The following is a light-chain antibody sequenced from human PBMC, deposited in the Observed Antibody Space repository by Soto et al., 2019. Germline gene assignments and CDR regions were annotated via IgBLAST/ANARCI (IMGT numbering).Light chain of an antibody. CDR1: QSISVW. CDR3: QQYNSYSPLT. J-gene: IGKJ4*01. CDR2: QAS. Sequence: DIQSTQSPSTLSASVGDRLTITFRASQSISVWLAWYQQKPGKAPNLLIYQASRLESGVPSRFSGSGSGTEFTLTISSLQPDDFATYYCQQYNSYSPLTFGGGTKVDIK. V-gene: IGKV1-5*03.